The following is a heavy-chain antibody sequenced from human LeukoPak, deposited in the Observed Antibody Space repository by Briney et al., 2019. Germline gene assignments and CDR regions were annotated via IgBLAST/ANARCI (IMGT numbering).Heavy chain of an antibody. J-gene: IGHJ4*02. V-gene: IGHV3-33*01. D-gene: IGHD3-16*01. CDR1: AFTLSSYA. Sequence: PGGSLTLSCTAYAFTLSSYAIHWVRQAPGKGLEWVSVIYLDGSQIYYVVSEKGRLALSRDNSKNTLYLQLNSLIAEDTAVYYCVRDDSGAVIRGVLHYWGQGAQRTVSS. CDR2: IYLDGSQI. CDR3: VRDDSGAVIRGVLHY.